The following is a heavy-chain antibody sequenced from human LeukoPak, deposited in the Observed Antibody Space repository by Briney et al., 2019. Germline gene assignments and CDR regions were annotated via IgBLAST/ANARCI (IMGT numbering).Heavy chain of an antibody. Sequence: GESLKISCEGSGYSFTSYWIAWVRQMPGKGLEWMGIIYPGDSDTRYSPSFQGQVTISADKSISTAYLQWSSLKASDTAMYYCARRDYSLPHVLDIWGKGKMVTVS. V-gene: IGHV5-51*01. CDR3: ARRDYSLPHVLDI. CDR1: GYSFTSYW. CDR2: IYPGDSDT. D-gene: IGHD4-11*01. J-gene: IGHJ3*02.